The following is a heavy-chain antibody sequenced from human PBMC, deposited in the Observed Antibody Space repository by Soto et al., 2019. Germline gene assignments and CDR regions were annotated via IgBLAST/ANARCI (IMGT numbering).Heavy chain of an antibody. CDR2: IWYDGSNK. CDR1: GFTFSSYG. Sequence: ESGGGVVQPGRSLRLSCAASGFTFSSYGMHWVRQAPGKGLEWVAVIWYDGSNKYYADSVKGRFTISRDNSKNTLYLQMNSLRAEDTAVYYCARDPTSSCSGGSCYQNNWFDPWGQGTLVTVSS. V-gene: IGHV3-33*01. CDR3: ARDPTSSCSGGSCYQNNWFDP. J-gene: IGHJ5*02. D-gene: IGHD2-15*01.